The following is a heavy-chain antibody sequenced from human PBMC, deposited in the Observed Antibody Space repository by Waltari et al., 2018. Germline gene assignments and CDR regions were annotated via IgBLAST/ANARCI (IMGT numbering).Heavy chain of an antibody. CDR3: ARGGGPIVGADQAPEDDAFDI. D-gene: IGHD1-26*01. CDR2: IPPSFGTA. J-gene: IGHJ3*02. V-gene: IGHV1-69*05. Sequence: IPPSFGTANYAQKFQGRVTITTDESTSTAYMELSSLRSEDTAVYYCARGGGPIVGADQAPEDDAFDIWGQGTMVTVSS.